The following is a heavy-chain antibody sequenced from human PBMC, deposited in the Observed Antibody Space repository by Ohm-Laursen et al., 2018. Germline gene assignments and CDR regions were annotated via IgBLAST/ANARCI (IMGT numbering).Heavy chain of an antibody. J-gene: IGHJ4*02. CDR2: IYNGAIT. Sequence: SDTLSLTCTVSGRSMDNNYWTWLRQSPGKGLEWIGYIYNGAITKYNPSLESRVSISADTSKNQFSLKLSSVTAADTAVYYCATPGGYYYDSSVDFDYWGQGTLVTVPS. D-gene: IGHD3-22*01. CDR3: ATPGGYYYDSSVDFDY. CDR1: GRSMDNNY. V-gene: IGHV4-59*07.